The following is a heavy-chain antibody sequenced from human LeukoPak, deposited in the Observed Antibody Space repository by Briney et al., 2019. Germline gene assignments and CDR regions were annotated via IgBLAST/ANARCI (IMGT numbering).Heavy chain of an antibody. CDR2: IYYSGST. CDR3: ARDLLNEGNHLDY. CDR1: GGSITSGGYF. J-gene: IGHJ4*02. Sequence: PSETLSLTCTVSGGSITSGGYFWSWIRQHPGKGLEWIGYIYYSGSTYYNPSLKSRVTISVDTSKNQFSLKLSPVTAADTAVYYCARDLLNEGNHLDYWGQGTLVTVSS. V-gene: IGHV4-30-4*08. D-gene: IGHD4-23*01.